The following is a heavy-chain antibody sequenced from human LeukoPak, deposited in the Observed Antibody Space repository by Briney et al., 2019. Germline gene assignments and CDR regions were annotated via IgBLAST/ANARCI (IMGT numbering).Heavy chain of an antibody. J-gene: IGHJ5*02. CDR3: AKGPRDGYNIWFDP. D-gene: IGHD5-24*01. V-gene: IGHV3-23*01. Sequence: GGSLRLSCAAPGFTFSSYAMSWVRQAPGKGLEWVSAISGSGGSTYYADSVKGRFTISRDNSKNTLYLQMNSLRAEDTAVYYRAKGPRDGYNIWFDPWGQGTLVTVSS. CDR1: GFTFSSYA. CDR2: ISGSGGST.